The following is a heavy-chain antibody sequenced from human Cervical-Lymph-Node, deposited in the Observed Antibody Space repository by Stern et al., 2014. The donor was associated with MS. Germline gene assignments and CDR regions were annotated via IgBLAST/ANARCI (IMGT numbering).Heavy chain of an antibody. Sequence: VQLVESGPGLVKPSGTLSLTCVVSGDFINRNWWSWVRQTPGKGLEWIWEISHSGSTNYNPSLRSRLTLSIDESTNQLSLKLDSVTAADTAIYYCTRRGGQQLIHFDSWGQGALVTVSS. CDR2: ISHSGST. V-gene: IGHV4-4*02. CDR3: TRRGGQQLIHFDS. J-gene: IGHJ4*02. D-gene: IGHD6-13*01. CDR1: GDFINRNW.